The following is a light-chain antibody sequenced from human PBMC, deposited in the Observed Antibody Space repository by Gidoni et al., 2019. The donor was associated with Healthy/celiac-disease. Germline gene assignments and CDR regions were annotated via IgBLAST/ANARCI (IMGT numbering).Light chain of an antibody. V-gene: IGLV3-21*04. CDR1: NIGSKS. Sequence: SYVLTQPPSVSVAPGKTARITCGGNNIGSKSVHWYQQKPGQAPVLVIYYDSDRPSGIPERFSGSNSGNTATLTISRVEAGDEADYYCQEWDSSTIDRGVFGGGTKLTVL. J-gene: IGLJ2*01. CDR2: YDS. CDR3: QEWDSSTIDRGV.